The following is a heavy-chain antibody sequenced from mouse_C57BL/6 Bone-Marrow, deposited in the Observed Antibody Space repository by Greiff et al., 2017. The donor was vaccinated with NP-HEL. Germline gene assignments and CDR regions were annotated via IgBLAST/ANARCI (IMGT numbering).Heavy chain of an antibody. CDR3: ARGVSSLFAY. J-gene: IGHJ3*01. D-gene: IGHD6-2*01. Sequence: EVKLMESGGGLVKPGGSLKLSCAASGFTFSDYGMHWVRQAPEKGLEWVAYISSGSSTIYYADTVKGRFTISRDNAKNTLFLQMTSLRSEDTAMYYCARGVSSLFAYWGQGTLVTVSA. V-gene: IGHV5-17*01. CDR2: ISSGSSTI. CDR1: GFTFSDYG.